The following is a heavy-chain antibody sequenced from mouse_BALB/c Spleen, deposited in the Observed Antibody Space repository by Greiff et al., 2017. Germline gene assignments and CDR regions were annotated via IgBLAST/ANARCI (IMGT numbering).Heavy chain of an antibody. Sequence: ESGPGLVKPSQSLSLTCSVTGYSITSGYYWNWIRQFPGNKLEWMGYISYDGSNNYNPSLKNRISITRDTSKNQFFLKLNSVTTEDTATYYCASSVPMDYWGQGTSVTVSS. CDR1: GYSITSGYY. CDR2: ISYDGSN. CDR3: ASSVPMDY. V-gene: IGHV3-6*02. J-gene: IGHJ4*01.